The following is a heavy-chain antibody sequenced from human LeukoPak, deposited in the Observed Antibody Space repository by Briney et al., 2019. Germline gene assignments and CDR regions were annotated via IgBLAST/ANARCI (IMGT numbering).Heavy chain of an antibody. CDR3: ARGGGYYYDSGGDPRPNNWFDP. D-gene: IGHD3-22*01. CDR2: ISSSGST. Sequence: SQTLSLTCTVSGDSISSGDYYWSWIRQPAGKGLEWIGRISSSGSTNYNPSLKSRVTVSLDTSRNQLSLKLSSVTAADTAVYYCARGGGYYYDSGGDPRPNNWFDPWGQGTLVTVSS. CDR1: GDSISSGDYY. V-gene: IGHV4-61*02. J-gene: IGHJ5*02.